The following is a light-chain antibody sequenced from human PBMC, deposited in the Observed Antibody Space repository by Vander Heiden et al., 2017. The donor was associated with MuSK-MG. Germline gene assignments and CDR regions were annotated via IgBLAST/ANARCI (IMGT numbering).Light chain of an antibody. V-gene: IGLV3-21*02. J-gene: IGLJ2*01. CDR3: QVWDTVSDHLVV. CDR2: DDS. CDR1: NIWRKS. Sequence: SYVLTQPPSVSVAPGQTATIPCGGNNIWRKSVHWDQRKPGQAPVLVVYDDSDRPSGIPERFSGSNSGNTATLTISTVEAGDEADYYCQVWDTVSDHLVVFGGGTKLTVL.